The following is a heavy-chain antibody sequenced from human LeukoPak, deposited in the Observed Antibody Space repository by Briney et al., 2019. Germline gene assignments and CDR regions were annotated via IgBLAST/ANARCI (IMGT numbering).Heavy chain of an antibody. Sequence: SETLSLTCTVSGGSISSSSYYWGWIRQPPGKGLEWIGSIYYSGSTYYNPSLKSRVTISVDTSKNQFSLKLSSVTAADTAVYYCARGAPYSYDSYYFDYWGQGTLVTVSS. CDR3: ARGAPYSYDSYYFDY. D-gene: IGHD5-18*01. CDR1: GGSISSSSYY. J-gene: IGHJ4*02. CDR2: IYYSGST. V-gene: IGHV4-39*01.